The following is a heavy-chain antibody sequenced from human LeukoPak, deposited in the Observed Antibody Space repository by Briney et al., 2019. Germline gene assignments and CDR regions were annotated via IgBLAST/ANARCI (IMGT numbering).Heavy chain of an antibody. J-gene: IGHJ4*02. D-gene: IGHD3-16*01. V-gene: IGHV1-2*02. CDR3: ASGSLASYFDH. CDR1: GYTLSGYY. Sequence: ASVTVSCKASGYTLSGYYMHWVRQAPGQGLEWMGWINPNSGGTKYVQKFQGRVTMTRDTSISTAYMELSRLRSDDTAVYYCASGSLASYFDHWGQGTLVTVSS. CDR2: INPNSGGT.